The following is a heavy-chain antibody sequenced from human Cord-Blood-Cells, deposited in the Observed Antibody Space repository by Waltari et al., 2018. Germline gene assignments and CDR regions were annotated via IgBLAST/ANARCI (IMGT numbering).Heavy chain of an antibody. J-gene: IGHJ2*01. V-gene: IGHV3-9*03. CDR1: GFTFDDYA. CDR3: AKASYGDEWYFDL. Sequence: EVQLVESGGGLVQPGRSLRLSCAASGFTFDDYAMHWVRQAPGKGLEWVSGISWNSGSIGYADSVKGRFTISRDNAKNSLYLQMNSLRAEDMALYYCAKASYGDEWYFDLWGRGTLVTVSS. D-gene: IGHD4-17*01. CDR2: ISWNSGSI.